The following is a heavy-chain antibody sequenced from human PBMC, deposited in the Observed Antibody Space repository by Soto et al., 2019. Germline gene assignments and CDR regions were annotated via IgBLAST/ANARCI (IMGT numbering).Heavy chain of an antibody. Sequence: GGSLRLSCSASGFIFSESTIYWVRQVPGKGLEAISAVSTSGRSTYYADSVKDRFTISRDSSKNTLFLQMGSLRPEDTATYYCVKQAHGLDGVAFDYWGQGTQVTVSS. V-gene: IGHV3-64D*06. D-gene: IGHD2-15*01. CDR1: GFIFSEST. CDR2: VSTSGRST. CDR3: VKQAHGLDGVAFDY. J-gene: IGHJ4*02.